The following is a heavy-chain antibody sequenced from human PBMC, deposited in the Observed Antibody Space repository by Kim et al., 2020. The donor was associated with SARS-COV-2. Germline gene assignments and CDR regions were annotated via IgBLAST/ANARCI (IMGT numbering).Heavy chain of an antibody. D-gene: IGHD3-10*01. CDR3: ARDWEAMVRGVPPGYYYGMDV. Sequence: SETLSLTCAVSGGPISSSNWWSWVRQPPGKGLEWIGEIYHSGSTNYNPSLKSRVTISVDKSKNQFSLKLSSVTAADTAVYYCARDWEAMVRGVPPGYYYGMDVWGQGTTVTVSS. CDR1: GGPISSSNW. J-gene: IGHJ6*02. CDR2: IYHSGST. V-gene: IGHV4-4*02.